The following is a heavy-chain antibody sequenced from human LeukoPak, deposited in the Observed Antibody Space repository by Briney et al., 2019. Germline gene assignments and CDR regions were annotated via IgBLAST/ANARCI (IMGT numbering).Heavy chain of an antibody. Sequence: SETLSLTCTVSGGSISSYYWSWVRQPPGKGLELHGYIYYSGSTNYNPSLKSRVTISVDTSKNQFSLKLSSVTAADTAVYYCAGSRGERWLQFDAFDIWGQGTMVTVSS. J-gene: IGHJ3*02. CDR2: IYYSGST. CDR3: AGSRGERWLQFDAFDI. CDR1: GGSISSYY. V-gene: IGHV4-59*01. D-gene: IGHD5-24*01.